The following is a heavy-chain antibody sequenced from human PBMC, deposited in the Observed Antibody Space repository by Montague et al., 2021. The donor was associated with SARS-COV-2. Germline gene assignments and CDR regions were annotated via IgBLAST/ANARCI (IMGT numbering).Heavy chain of an antibody. V-gene: IGHV4-59*11. CDR3: AKGSHIYETRGLRTGRFDP. D-gene: IGHD7-27*01. CDR1: GGSTASHY. J-gene: IGHJ5*02. Sequence: SETLSLTCTVSGGSTASHYWNWIRQSPGKRPEWIGYVYYNGDTKYNPSLQSRVTISIDTSENQFSLRLSSVTAADTAVYFCAKGSHIYETRGLRTGRFDPWGQGTLVTVSS. CDR2: VYYNGDT.